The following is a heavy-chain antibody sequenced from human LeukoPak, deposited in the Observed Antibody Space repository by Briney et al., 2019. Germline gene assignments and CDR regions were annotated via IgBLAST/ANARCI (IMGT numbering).Heavy chain of an antibody. CDR1: GFTFSSYS. J-gene: IGHJ4*02. CDR2: ISSSSSYI. V-gene: IGHV3-21*04. Sequence: GGSLRLSCAASGFTFSSYSMNWVRQAPGKGLEWVSSISSSSSYIYYADSVKGRFTISRDNSKNTLYLQMNSLRAEDTAVYYCAKDTGFGELSLYYFDYWGQGTLVTVSS. CDR3: AKDTGFGELSLYYFDY. D-gene: IGHD3-10*01.